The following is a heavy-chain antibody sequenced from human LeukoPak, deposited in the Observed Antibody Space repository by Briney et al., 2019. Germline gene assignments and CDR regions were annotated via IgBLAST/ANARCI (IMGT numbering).Heavy chain of an antibody. V-gene: IGHV3-21*06. CDR1: GFTFSNFA. D-gene: IGHD3-16*01. CDR3: ARHKPGTYYYGMDV. Sequence: GGSLRLSCAASGFTFSNFAMNWVRQAPGKGLEWISSITSYTGYMFYADSVKGRFTISRDNAMNSLFLQMTNLRAEDTAVYYCARHKPGTYYYGMDVWGQGTTVTVSS. J-gene: IGHJ6*02. CDR2: ITSYTGYM.